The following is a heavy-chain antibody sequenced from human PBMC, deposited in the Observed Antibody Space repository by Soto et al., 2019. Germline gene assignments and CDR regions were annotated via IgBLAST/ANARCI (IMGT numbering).Heavy chain of an antibody. CDR1: GYTFNKYG. V-gene: IGHV1-3*01. CDR3: ARDSERVQVPSTGWFDP. Sequence: ASVKVSCKASGYTFNKYGIHWVRQAPGQRLEWMGWNNAGNGETKYSQKFQGRVTITRDTSASTIYMELSSLRSEDTSVYYCARDSERVQVPSTGWFDPWG. D-gene: IGHD1-1*01. CDR2: NNAGNGET. J-gene: IGHJ5*02.